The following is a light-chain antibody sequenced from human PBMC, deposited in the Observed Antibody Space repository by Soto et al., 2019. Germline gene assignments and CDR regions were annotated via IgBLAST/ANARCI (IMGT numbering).Light chain of an antibody. V-gene: IGKV1-39*01. CDR1: QSIATS. Sequence: DIQMTQSPSSLSASVGDTVTITCRASQSIATSLNWLQLKPGKAPKLLIYDTSTLQSGVPSRFSGGGSGTDFTLTISSLQPEDSALYFCQQDYSHPLTFGGGTRVEIK. CDR2: DTS. J-gene: IGKJ4*01. CDR3: QQDYSHPLT.